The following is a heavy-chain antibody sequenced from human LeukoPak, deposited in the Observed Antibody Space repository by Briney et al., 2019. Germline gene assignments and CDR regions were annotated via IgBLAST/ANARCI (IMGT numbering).Heavy chain of an antibody. V-gene: IGHV3-33*01. D-gene: IGHD2-15*01. CDR1: GFTFSSYG. CDR2: IWYDRSNK. Sequence: GRSLRLSCAASGFTFSSYGMHWVRQAPGKGLEWVAVIWYDRSNKYYADSVKGRFTISRDNSKNTLYLLMNSLRAEDTAVYYCASLLRCSGGSCYSSFDYWGQGTLVTVSS. J-gene: IGHJ4*02. CDR3: ASLLRCSGGSCYSSFDY.